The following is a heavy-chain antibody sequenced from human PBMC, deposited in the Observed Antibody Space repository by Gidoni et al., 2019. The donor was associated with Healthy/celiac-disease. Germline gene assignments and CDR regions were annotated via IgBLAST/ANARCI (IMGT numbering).Heavy chain of an antibody. CDR3: ARDGASTMVRGVIILYYGMDV. V-gene: IGHV3-7*01. CDR2: IKQDGSEK. J-gene: IGHJ6*02. D-gene: IGHD3-10*01. CDR1: GFTCSSYW. Sequence: EVQLVESGGGLVQQGGSLRRYWAASGFTCSSYWMSWVRQAPGKGLEWVANIKQDGSEKYYVDSVKGRFTISRDNAKNSLYLQMNSLRAEDTAVYYCARDGASTMVRGVIILYYGMDVWGQGTTVTVSS.